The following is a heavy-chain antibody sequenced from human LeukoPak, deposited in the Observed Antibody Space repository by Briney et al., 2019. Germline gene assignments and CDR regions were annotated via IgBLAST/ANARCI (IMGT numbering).Heavy chain of an antibody. J-gene: IGHJ4*02. Sequence: SETLSLTCTVSGGSISSGGYYWSWIRQHPGKGLEWIGYIYYSGSTYYNPSLKSRVIISVDTSKNQFSLKLSSVTAADTAVYYCARVNYYDSRSFDYWGQGTLVTVSS. CDR3: ARVNYYDSRSFDY. D-gene: IGHD3-22*01. CDR2: IYYSGST. V-gene: IGHV4-31*03. CDR1: GGSISSGGYY.